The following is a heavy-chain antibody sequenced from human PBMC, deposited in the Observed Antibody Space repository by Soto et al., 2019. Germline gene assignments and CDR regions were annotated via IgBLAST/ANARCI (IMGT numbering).Heavy chain of an antibody. CDR3: ARPWPPQAANNNWFDP. Sequence: GASVKVSCKASGYTFTSYAMHWVRQAPGQRLEWMGWINAGNGNTKYSQKFQGRVTITRDTSASTAYMELSSLRSEDTAVYYCARPWPPQAANNNWFDPWGQGTLVTVSS. J-gene: IGHJ5*02. CDR1: GYTFTSYA. V-gene: IGHV1-3*01. CDR2: INAGNGNT. D-gene: IGHD6-25*01.